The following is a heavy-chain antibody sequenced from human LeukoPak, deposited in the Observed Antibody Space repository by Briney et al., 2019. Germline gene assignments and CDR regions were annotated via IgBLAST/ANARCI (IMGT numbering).Heavy chain of an antibody. Sequence: PSETLSLTCAVYGGSFSGYYWSWIRQPPGKGLEWIGEINHSGSTNYNPSLKSRVTISVDTSKNQFSLKLSSVTAADTAVYYCARGPYCSGGSCYIYYYYGMDVWGQGTTVTVSS. CDR3: ARGPYCSGGSCYIYYYYGMDV. D-gene: IGHD2-15*01. J-gene: IGHJ6*02. V-gene: IGHV4-34*01. CDR1: GGSFSGYY. CDR2: INHSGST.